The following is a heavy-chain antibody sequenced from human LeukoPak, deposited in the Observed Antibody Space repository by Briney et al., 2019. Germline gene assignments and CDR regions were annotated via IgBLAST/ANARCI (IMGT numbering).Heavy chain of an antibody. CDR2: INHSGST. D-gene: IGHD3-10*01. Sequence: SETLSLTCAVYGGSFSGYYWSWIRQPPGKGLEWIGEINHSGSTNYNPSLKSRVTISVDTSKNQFSLKLSPVTAADTAVYYCARGGEGNYGSGRRGPGIDYWGQGTLVTVSS. V-gene: IGHV4-34*01. J-gene: IGHJ4*02. CDR3: ARGGEGNYGSGRRGPGIDY. CDR1: GGSFSGYY.